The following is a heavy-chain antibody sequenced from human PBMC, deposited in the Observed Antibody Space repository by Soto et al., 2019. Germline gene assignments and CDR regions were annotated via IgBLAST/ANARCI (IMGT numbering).Heavy chain of an antibody. J-gene: IGHJ5*02. CDR3: ARDRATGFGSVVRRNWLDP. CDR2: INTGNGNT. V-gene: IGHV1-3*04. CDR1: GYIFTTSA. Sequence: QIQLVQSGAEVKKPGATVRVSCMTSGYIFTTSAMHWVRLAPGQRLEWLGWINTGNGNTQYSQNFQGRVTITRDTSAKTAYMELSSLRSEDTAVHYCARDRATGFGSVVRRNWLDPWGQGTLVTVSS. D-gene: IGHD2-15*01.